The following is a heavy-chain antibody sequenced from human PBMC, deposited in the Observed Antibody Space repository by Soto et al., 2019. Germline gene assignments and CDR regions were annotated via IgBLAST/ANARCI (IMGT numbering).Heavy chain of an antibody. Sequence: GASVKVSCKASGYTFTTYYIHWVRQAPGQGLEWMGIINPSGGSTNYAQKFQGRVTMTSDTSTSTVYMELSSLRTEDTAVYYCARVIVPTTVTTSNWFDPWGQGTLVT. V-gene: IGHV1-46*01. CDR2: INPSGGST. CDR1: GYTFTTYY. D-gene: IGHD4-17*01. CDR3: ARVIVPTTVTTSNWFDP. J-gene: IGHJ5*02.